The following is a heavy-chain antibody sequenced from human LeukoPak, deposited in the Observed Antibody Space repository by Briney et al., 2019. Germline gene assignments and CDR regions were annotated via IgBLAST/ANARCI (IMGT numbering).Heavy chain of an antibody. CDR1: EFAFSNSW. CDR3: ARDFDWGSGH. J-gene: IGHJ4*02. D-gene: IGHD7-27*01. CDR2: INSDGSLT. Sequence: GGSLRLSCAASEFAFSNSWMHWVRQAPGWGLIWVSRINSDGSLTNYADSVKGRFTISRDNAKNTLYLQMNSLRAEDTAVYYCARDFDWGSGHWGQGTLVTVSS. V-gene: IGHV3-74*01.